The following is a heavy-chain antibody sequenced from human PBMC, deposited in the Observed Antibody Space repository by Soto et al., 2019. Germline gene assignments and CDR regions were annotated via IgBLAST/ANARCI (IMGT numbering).Heavy chain of an antibody. CDR2: IIPILGIA. V-gene: IGHV1-69*04. CDR1: GGTFSSYT. J-gene: IGHJ4*02. D-gene: IGHD6-6*01. CDR3: ARDIGSIAARPAWYYFDY. Sequence: GGSVKVSCKASGGTFSSYTISWVRQAPGQGLEWMGRIIPILGIANYAQKFQGRVTITADKSTSTAYMELSSLRSEDTAVYYCARDIGSIAARPAWYYFDYWGQGTLVTVSS.